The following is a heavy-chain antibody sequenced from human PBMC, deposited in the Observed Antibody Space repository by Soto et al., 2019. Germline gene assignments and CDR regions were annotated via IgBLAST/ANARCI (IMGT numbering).Heavy chain of an antibody. CDR3: ARDGGTTVTYDAIEI. J-gene: IGHJ3*02. Sequence: PGGSLRLSCAASGFTFSSYSMNWVRQAPGKGLEWVSSISSSSSYIYYADSVKGRFTISRDNAKNSLYLQMNSLRAEDTAVYYCARDGGTTVTYDAIEIWGQGTMVTVSS. V-gene: IGHV3-21*01. CDR1: GFTFSSYS. CDR2: ISSSSSYI. D-gene: IGHD4-17*01.